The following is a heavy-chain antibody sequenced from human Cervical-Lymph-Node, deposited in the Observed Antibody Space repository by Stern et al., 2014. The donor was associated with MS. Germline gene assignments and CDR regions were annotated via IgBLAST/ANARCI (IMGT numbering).Heavy chain of an antibody. CDR1: GYTFTNYA. CDR3: ARDSSGFQF. J-gene: IGHJ1*01. CDR2: ISGYNGNT. Sequence: QVQLVQSGAEVKKPGASVKVSCKASGYTFTNYAISWVRQAPGQGLEWMGWISGYNGNTNYAQKFQGRVTMTTDTSTNTAYMELRSLRSDDTGLYYCARDSSGFQFWGQGTLVTVSS. D-gene: IGHD6-19*01. V-gene: IGHV1-18*01.